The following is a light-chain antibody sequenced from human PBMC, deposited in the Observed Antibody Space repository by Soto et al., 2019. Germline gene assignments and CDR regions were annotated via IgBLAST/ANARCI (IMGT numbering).Light chain of an antibody. V-gene: IGLV2-14*01. CDR2: EVS. CDR1: SSDIGAYNY. J-gene: IGLJ1*01. CDR3: SSFTTDWTHV. Sequence: QSVLPQPASVSGSPGQSITISCTGSSSDIGAYNYVSWFQQYPGKAPKLIISEVSNRPSGVSNRFSGSKSGTAASLTISGLQTEDEADYFCSSFTTDWTHVFGTGTKVTVL.